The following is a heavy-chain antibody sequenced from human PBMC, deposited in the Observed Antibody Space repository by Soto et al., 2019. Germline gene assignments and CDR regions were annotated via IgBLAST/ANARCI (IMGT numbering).Heavy chain of an antibody. V-gene: IGHV3-23*01. CDR3: AKDLGYSSSSPFDY. Sequence: SLRLSCAASGFTFSSYAMSWVRRAPGKGLEWVSTISGSGGSTYYADSVKGRFTISRDNSKNTLYLQMNSLRAEDTALYYCAKDLGYSSSSPFDYWGQGTLVTVSS. CDR2: ISGSGGST. CDR1: GFTFSSYA. D-gene: IGHD6-6*01. J-gene: IGHJ4*02.